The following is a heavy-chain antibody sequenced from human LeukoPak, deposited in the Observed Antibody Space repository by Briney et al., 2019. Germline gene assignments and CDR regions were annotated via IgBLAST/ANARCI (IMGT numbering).Heavy chain of an antibody. D-gene: IGHD3-22*01. CDR2: IRSSDSTT. V-gene: IGHV3-48*04. CDR1: GFSFSRYG. Sequence: GRSLRLSCAASGFSFSRYGMTWVRQAPGKGLEWLSYIRSSDSTTYYADSVKGRFTISRDNAKNSLYRQMDSLRVEDTAVYYCAKRADSSAHSFDYWGQGTLVTVSS. J-gene: IGHJ4*02. CDR3: AKRADSSAHSFDY.